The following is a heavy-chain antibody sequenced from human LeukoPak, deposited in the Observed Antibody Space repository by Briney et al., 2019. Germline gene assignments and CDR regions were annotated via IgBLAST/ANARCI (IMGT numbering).Heavy chain of an antibody. D-gene: IGHD6-6*01. V-gene: IGHV3-7*01. CDR3: ARDHIRGGSSRTFDP. CDR2: IKQDGSEK. CDR1: GFTFSSYW. Sequence: PGGSLRLSCAASGFTFSSYWMSWVRQAPGKGLEWVANIKQDGSEKYYVDSVKGRFTISRDNAKNSLYLQMNSLRAEDTAVYYCARDHIRGGSSRTFDPWGQGTLVTVSS. J-gene: IGHJ5*02.